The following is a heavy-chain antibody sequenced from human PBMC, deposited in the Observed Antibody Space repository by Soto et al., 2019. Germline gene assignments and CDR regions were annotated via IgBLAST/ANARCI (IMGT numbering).Heavy chain of an antibody. Sequence: GESLKISCKGSGYSFTSYWIGWVRQMPGKGLEWMGIIYPGDSDTRYSPSFQGQVTISADKSIGTAYLQWSSLKASDTAMYYCARQPGIAAAGTYYGMDVWGQGTTVTVSS. D-gene: IGHD6-13*01. CDR2: IYPGDSDT. J-gene: IGHJ6*02. CDR3: ARQPGIAAAGTYYGMDV. CDR1: GYSFTSYW. V-gene: IGHV5-51*01.